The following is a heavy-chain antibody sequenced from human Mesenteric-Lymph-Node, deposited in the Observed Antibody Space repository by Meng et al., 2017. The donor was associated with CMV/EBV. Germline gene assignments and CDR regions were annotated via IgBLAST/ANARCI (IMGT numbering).Heavy chain of an antibody. CDR3: ARDYNNYGMDV. Sequence: GESLKISCAASGFTFSSYDMHWVRQATGKGLEWVSAIGTAGDTYYPGSVKGRFTISRENAKNSLYLQMNSLRAGDTAVYYCARDYNNYGMDVWGQGTTVTVSS. CDR1: GFTFSSYD. V-gene: IGHV3-13*01. J-gene: IGHJ6*02. CDR2: IGTAGDT. D-gene: IGHD3-10*01.